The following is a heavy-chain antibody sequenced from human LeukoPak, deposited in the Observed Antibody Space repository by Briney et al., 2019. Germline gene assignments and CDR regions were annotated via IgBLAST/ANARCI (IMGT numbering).Heavy chain of an antibody. CDR2: IGTAGDT. Sequence: GGSLRLSCAASGFTFSSYDMHWVRQATGKGLEWVSAIGTAGDTYYPGSVKGRFTISRENAKNSLYLQMNSLRAEDTAVYYCARGRDYFPIDYWGQGTFVIVSS. CDR3: ARGRDYFPIDY. J-gene: IGHJ4*02. V-gene: IGHV3-13*01. CDR1: GFTFSSYD. D-gene: IGHD2/OR15-2a*01.